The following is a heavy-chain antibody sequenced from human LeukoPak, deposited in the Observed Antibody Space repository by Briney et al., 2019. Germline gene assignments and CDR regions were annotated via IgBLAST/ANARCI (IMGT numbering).Heavy chain of an antibody. CDR2: IKSKTDGGTT. J-gene: IGHJ4*02. V-gene: IGHV3-15*01. Sequence: GGSLRLSCAASGFTFSSYWMSWVRQAPGKGLEWVGRIKSKTDGGTTDDAAPVKGRFTISRDDSKNTLYLQMNTLKTEDTAVYYSTTDQRGDDYWGQGTLVTVCS. CDR3: TTDQRGDDY. CDR1: GFTFSSYW. D-gene: IGHD3-10*01.